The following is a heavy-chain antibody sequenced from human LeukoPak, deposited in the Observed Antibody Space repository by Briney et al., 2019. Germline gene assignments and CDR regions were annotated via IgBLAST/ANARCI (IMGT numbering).Heavy chain of an antibody. J-gene: IGHJ4*02. D-gene: IGHD3-10*01. CDR2: ISYDGSNK. Sequence: GGSLRLSCAASGFTFSSYAMHWVRQAPGKGLEWVAVISYDGSNKYYADSVKGRFTISRDNSKNTLYVQMNSLRAEDTAVYYCAKEYDSGGYGANFDYWGQGTLVTVSS. CDR3: AKEYDSGGYGANFDY. V-gene: IGHV3-30-3*01. CDR1: GFTFSSYA.